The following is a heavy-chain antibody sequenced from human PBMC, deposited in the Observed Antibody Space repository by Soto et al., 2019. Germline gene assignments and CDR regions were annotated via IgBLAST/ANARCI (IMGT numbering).Heavy chain of an antibody. V-gene: IGHV1-69*13. Sequence: SVKVSCKASGGTFSSYAISWVRQAPGQGLEWMGGIISIFGTANYAQKFQGRVTITADESTSTAHMELSSLRSEDTAVYYCAGPGDYYYYYGMDVWGQGTTVTVSS. CDR2: IISIFGTA. CDR1: GGTFSSYA. CDR3: AGPGDYYYYYGMDV. J-gene: IGHJ6*02.